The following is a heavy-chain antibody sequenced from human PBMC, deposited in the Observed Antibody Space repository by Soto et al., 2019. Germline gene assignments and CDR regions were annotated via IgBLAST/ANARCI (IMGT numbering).Heavy chain of an antibody. D-gene: IGHD3-10*02. CDR3: AIVRVADSSLDH. V-gene: IGHV3-30*02. Sequence: GSLRLSCVGSGFIFSNYGMHWVRKAPGKGLEWVAFIAYDGSDILYADSVKGRFTITRENSKSTLFLHMNRPTAEDTAIYFCAIVRVADSSLDHWGQGTLATVSS. CDR1: GFIFSNYG. J-gene: IGHJ4*02. CDR2: IAYDGSDI.